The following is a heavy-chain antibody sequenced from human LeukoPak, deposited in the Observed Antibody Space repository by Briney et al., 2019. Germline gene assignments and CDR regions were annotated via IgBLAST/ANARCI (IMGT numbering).Heavy chain of an antibody. J-gene: IGHJ4*02. V-gene: IGHV1-2*02. CDR2: INPNSGGT. CDR1: GYTFTGYY. D-gene: IGHD5-12*01. Sequence: ASVKVSCKASGYTFTGYYMRWVRQAPGQGLEWMGWINPNSGGTNYAQKFQGRVTMTRDTSISTAYMELSRLRSDDTAVYYCARDLDIVATGETDWGQGTLVTVSS. CDR3: ARDLDIVATGETD.